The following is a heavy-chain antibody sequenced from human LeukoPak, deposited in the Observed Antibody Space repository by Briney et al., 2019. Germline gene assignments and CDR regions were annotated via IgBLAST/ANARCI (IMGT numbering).Heavy chain of an antibody. Sequence: ASVKVFCKASGYTFTSYGISWVRQASGQGLQWMGWISGYNGNTNYAQKFQGRVTMTTDTSTNTAHMELRSLRFDDTAVYYCGRDWGYRDSGSYSDYWGQGTLVTVSS. CDR2: ISGYNGNT. J-gene: IGHJ4*02. CDR3: GRDWGYRDSGSYSDY. CDR1: GYTFTSYG. D-gene: IGHD3-10*01. V-gene: IGHV1-18*04.